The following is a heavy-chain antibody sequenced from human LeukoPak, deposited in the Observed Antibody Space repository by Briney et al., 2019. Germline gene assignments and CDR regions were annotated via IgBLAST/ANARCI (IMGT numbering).Heavy chain of an antibody. CDR2: IYYSGST. V-gene: IGHV4-59*01. J-gene: IGHJ4*02. CDR3: ARVTSSLGLCVDY. CDR1: GGSISSYY. Sequence: SETLSLTCTVSGGSISSYYWSWIRQPPGKGLEWIGYIYYSGSTNHNPSLKSRVTISVDTSKNQFSLKLSSVTAADTAVYYCARVTSSLGLCVDYWGQGTLVTVSS. D-gene: IGHD2-2*01.